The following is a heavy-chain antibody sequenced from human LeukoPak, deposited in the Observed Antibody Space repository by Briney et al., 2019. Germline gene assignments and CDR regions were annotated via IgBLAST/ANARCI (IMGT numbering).Heavy chain of an antibody. CDR3: ARDRAYCSSTSCSYYFDY. CDR2: INTDGSST. J-gene: IGHJ4*02. V-gene: IGHV3-74*01. Sequence: GGSLRLSCAASGFTFSSYWMHWVRQAPGKGLVWVSRINTDGSSTSYADSVKGRFTISRDNAKNTLYLQMNSLRAEDTAVYYCARDRAYCSSTSCSYYFDYWGQGTLVTVSS. D-gene: IGHD2-2*01. CDR1: GFTFSSYW.